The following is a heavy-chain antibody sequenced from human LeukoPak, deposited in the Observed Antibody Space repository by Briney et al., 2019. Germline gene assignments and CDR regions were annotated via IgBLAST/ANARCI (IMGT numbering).Heavy chain of an antibody. D-gene: IGHD3-3*01. CDR3: ARDDYDFWSGLDHNAFDI. J-gene: IGHJ3*02. Sequence: SETLSLTCTVSGGSISSSSYYWGWIRQPPGKGLEWIGSIYYSGSTNYNPSLKSRVTISVDTSKNQFSLKLSSVTAADTAVYYCARDDYDFWSGLDHNAFDIWGQGTMVTVSS. V-gene: IGHV4-39*07. CDR1: GGSISSSSYY. CDR2: IYYSGST.